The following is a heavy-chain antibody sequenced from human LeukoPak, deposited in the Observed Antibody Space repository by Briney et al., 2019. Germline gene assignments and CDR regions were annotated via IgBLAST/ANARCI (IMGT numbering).Heavy chain of an antibody. CDR1: GYTFTSYG. V-gene: IGHV7-4-1*02. CDR3: ARVPPGSGWYGPRYYYYYMDV. CDR2: INTNTGNP. D-gene: IGHD6-19*01. J-gene: IGHJ6*03. Sequence: GASVKVSCKASGYTFTSYGISWVRQAPGQGLEWMGWINTNTGNPTYAQGFTGRFVFSLDTSVSTAYLQISSLKAEDTAVYYCARVPPGSGWYGPRYYYYYMDVWGKGTTVTVSS.